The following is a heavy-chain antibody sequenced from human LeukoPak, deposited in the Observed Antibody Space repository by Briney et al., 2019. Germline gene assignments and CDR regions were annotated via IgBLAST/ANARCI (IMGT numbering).Heavy chain of an antibody. CDR2: IRYDGSNK. V-gene: IGHV3-30*02. D-gene: IGHD2-2*01. CDR3: AKDYCSSTSCYFDY. Sequence: GGSPRLSCAASGFTSSSYGMHWVRQAPGKGLEWVAFIRYDGSNKYYADSVKGRFTISRDNSKNTLYLQMNSLRAEDTAVYYCAKDYCSSTSCYFDYWGQGTLVTVSS. J-gene: IGHJ4*02. CDR1: GFTSSSYG.